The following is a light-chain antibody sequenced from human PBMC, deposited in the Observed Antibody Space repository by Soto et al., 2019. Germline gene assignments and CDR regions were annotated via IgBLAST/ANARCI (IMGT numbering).Light chain of an antibody. Sequence: EIVLTQSPGTLSLSPGERATLSCGASQTVTSNYLAWYQQKPGQAPRLLIFGASIRVTGIPDRFIGSVSGTDFTLTIGRLEPEDCEVYYGQHYVTSLTTFGQGTKVDIK. V-gene: IGKV3-20*01. CDR3: QHYVTSLTT. CDR2: GAS. CDR1: QTVTSNY. J-gene: IGKJ1*01.